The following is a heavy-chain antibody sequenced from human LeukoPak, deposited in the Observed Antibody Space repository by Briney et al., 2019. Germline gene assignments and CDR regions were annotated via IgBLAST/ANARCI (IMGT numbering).Heavy chain of an antibody. D-gene: IGHD3-16*02. Sequence: ASVKVSCKASGYTFTGYCMHWVRQAPGQGLEWMGWINPNSGGTNYAQKFQGRVTMTRDTSISTAYMELSRLRSDDTAVYYCARPPKGLRLGELSHPVYWGQGTLVTVSS. CDR3: ARPPKGLRLGELSHPVY. J-gene: IGHJ4*02. CDR1: GYTFTGYC. V-gene: IGHV1-2*02. CDR2: INPNSGGT.